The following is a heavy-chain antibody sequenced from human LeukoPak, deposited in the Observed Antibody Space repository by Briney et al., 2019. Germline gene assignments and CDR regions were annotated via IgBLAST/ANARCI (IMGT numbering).Heavy chain of an antibody. J-gene: IGHJ4*02. CDR1: GYSFISHT. CDR2: HNTKTGNV. Sequence: ASVQVSCLASGYSFISHTMNWVRQAPGKGLEWMGWHNTKTGNVTYAHGFTGRFVFSLHISVSTAYLQIISLKAEDTAVYYCARRTGYDYIWGNYPDYWGQGTPVTVSS. D-gene: IGHD3-16*02. V-gene: IGHV7-4-1*02. CDR3: ARRTGYDYIWGNYPDY.